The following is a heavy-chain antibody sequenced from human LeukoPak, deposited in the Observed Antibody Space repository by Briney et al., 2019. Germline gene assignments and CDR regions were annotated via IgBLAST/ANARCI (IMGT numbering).Heavy chain of an antibody. CDR1: GFTFSSYS. D-gene: IGHD3-22*01. V-gene: IGHV3-48*01. J-gene: IGHJ4*02. CDR2: ISSSSSTI. Sequence: GGSLRLSCAASGFTFSSYSMNWVRQAPGKGLEWVSYISSSSSTIYYADSVKGRFTISRDNAKNSLYLQMNSLRAEDTAVYYCARDPYYYDSSGHHRWGQGTLVTVSS. CDR3: ARDPYYYDSSGHHR.